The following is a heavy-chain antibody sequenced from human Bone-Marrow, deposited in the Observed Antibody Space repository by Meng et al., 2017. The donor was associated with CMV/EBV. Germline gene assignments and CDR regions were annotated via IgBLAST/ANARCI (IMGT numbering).Heavy chain of an antibody. CDR1: GYTFTSYD. V-gene: IGHV1-8*01. Sequence: ASVKVSCKTSGYTFTSYDINWVRQATGQGLEWMGWMNPNSGNTGYAQKFQDRVTMTRKTSISTAYMELSSLRSEDTAVYYCARDGKDIVASYYYYGMDVWGQGTTVTVSS. CDR2: MNPNSGNT. D-gene: IGHD5-12*01. CDR3: ARDGKDIVASYYYYGMDV. J-gene: IGHJ6*02.